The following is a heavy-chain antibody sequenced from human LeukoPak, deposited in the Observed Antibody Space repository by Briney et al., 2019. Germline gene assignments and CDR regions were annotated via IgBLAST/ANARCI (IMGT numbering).Heavy chain of an antibody. CDR1: GGTFSSYA. CDR3: AGRLGIQLWYPPDY. D-gene: IGHD5-18*01. CDR2: IIPIFGTA. V-gene: IGHV1-69*01. J-gene: IGHJ4*02. Sequence: SVKVSCKASGGTFSSYAISWVRQAPGQGLEWMGGIIPIFGTANYAQKFQGRVTITADESTSTAYMELSSLRSEDTAVYYCAGRLGIQLWYPPDYWGQGTLVTVSS.